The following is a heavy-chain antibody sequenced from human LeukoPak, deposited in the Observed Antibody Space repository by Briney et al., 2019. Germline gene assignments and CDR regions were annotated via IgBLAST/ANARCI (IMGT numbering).Heavy chain of an antibody. CDR2: INPSCGSS. V-gene: IGHV1-46*01. D-gene: IGHD2-21*02. CDR3: AREDSSYCGGDCYSRYFQH. CDR1: GYTFTSHF. J-gene: IGHJ1*01. Sequence: ASVKVSCKASGYTFTSHFMHWVGQAPGQGLEGMGIINPSCGSSSYAQNFLGRVTMPRDTSTSTVYMELSSLRSEDTAVYYCAREDSSYCGGDCYSRYFQHWGQGTLVTVSS.